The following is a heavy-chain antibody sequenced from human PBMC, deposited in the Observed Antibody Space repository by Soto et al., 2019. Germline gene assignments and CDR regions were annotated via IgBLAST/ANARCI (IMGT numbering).Heavy chain of an antibody. V-gene: IGHV1-69*01. CDR1: GVTFSSYA. D-gene: IGHD5-12*01. Sequence: QVQLVQSGAEMKKPGSSVKVSCKASGVTFSSYAISWVRQAPGQGLEWMGGIIPIFGTANYAQKFQGRVTITADESTSTAYMELSSLRSEDTAVYYCARDLWMSGYDPRGSYYYYYGMDVWGQGTTVTVSS. CDR3: ARDLWMSGYDPRGSYYYYYGMDV. J-gene: IGHJ6*02. CDR2: IIPIFGTA.